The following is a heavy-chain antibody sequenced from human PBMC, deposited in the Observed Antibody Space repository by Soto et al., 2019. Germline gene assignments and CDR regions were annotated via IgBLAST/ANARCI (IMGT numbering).Heavy chain of an antibody. CDR1: GGTFSTYA. CDR3: ARGEYDVVVMAGTSRGYKHAHHGMDV. Sequence: QDHLVQSGAAVKKPASSVKISCRSTGGTFSTYAFSWVRQAPGQGLEWMGGIIPMFATPIYAQKYQGRVLITAHDSTSTSNMAVTSLRSNDTAVYFCARGEYDVVVMAGTSRGYKHAHHGMDVWGQGTSLTAAS. V-gene: IGHV1-69*12. D-gene: IGHD2-15*01. CDR2: IIPMFATP. J-gene: IGHJ6*02.